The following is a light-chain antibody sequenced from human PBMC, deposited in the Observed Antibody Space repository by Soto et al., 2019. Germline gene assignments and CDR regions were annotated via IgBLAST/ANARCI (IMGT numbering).Light chain of an antibody. CDR2: TTN. V-gene: IGLV1-44*01. CDR1: SPNIGTSS. J-gene: IGLJ1*01. Sequence: QSVLTQPAQANGTPGQRVTNACSGSSPNIGTSSVHWFQQLPGTAPKLLISTTNQRPSGVPERFSGSKSGTSASLAISGLQSEDEADYYCAAWDDSLNGHVFGTGTKVTVL. CDR3: AAWDDSLNGHV.